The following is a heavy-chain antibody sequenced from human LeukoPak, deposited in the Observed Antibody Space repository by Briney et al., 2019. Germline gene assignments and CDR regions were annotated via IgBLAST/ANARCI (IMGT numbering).Heavy chain of an antibody. Sequence: ASVKVSCKASGYTFTGYSIHRVRQAPGQGLEWMGWFNPNSGGTNYAQKFQDRVTMTRDTSINTAYMELSRLRFDDTAVYYCARGGGTISGVVDYWGQGTLVTVSS. D-gene: IGHD3-3*01. V-gene: IGHV1-2*02. J-gene: IGHJ4*02. CDR3: ARGGGTISGVVDY. CDR1: GYTFTGYS. CDR2: FNPNSGGT.